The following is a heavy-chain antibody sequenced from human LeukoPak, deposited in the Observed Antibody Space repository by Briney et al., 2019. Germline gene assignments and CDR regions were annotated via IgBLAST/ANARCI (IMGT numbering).Heavy chain of an antibody. J-gene: IGHJ6*02. CDR1: GFTVSTNY. CDR2: IYSGGNT. V-gene: IGHV3-53*01. Sequence: GGSLRLSCAASGFTVSTNYMSWVRQAPRKGLEWVSVIYSGGNTYYADSVKGRFTISRDNAKNSLYLQMNSLRAEDTAVYYCGRGMDVWGQGTTVTVSS. CDR3: GRGMDV.